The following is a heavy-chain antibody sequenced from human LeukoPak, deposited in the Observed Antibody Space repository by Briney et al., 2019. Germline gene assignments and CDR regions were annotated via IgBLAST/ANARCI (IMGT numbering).Heavy chain of an antibody. CDR3: ARGPGTWYYY. J-gene: IGHJ4*02. D-gene: IGHD6-13*01. CDR1: GGSFSGYY. V-gene: IGHV4-34*01. CDR2: INHSGST. Sequence: PETLSLTCAVYGGSFSGYYWSWIRQPPGKGLEWIGEINHSGSTNYNPSLKSRVTISIDTSKNQFSLKLSSVTAADTALYYCARGPGTWYYYWGQGTLVTVSS.